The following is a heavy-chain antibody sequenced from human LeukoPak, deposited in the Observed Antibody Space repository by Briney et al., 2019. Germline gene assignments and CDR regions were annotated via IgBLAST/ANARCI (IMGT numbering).Heavy chain of an antibody. CDR2: INHSGST. Sequence: SETLSLTCAVYGGSFSGYYWSWIRQPPGKGLEWIGEINHSGSTNYNPSLKSRVTISVDTSKNQFSLKLSSVTAADTAVYYCARAGYYDSGGYPHDYWGQGTLVTVSS. CDR1: GGSFSGYY. J-gene: IGHJ4*02. V-gene: IGHV4-34*01. CDR3: ARAGYYDSGGYPHDY. D-gene: IGHD3-22*01.